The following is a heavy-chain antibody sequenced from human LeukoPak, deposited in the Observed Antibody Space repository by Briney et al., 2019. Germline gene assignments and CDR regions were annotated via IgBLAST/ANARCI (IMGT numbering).Heavy chain of an antibody. CDR3: ARGLGVGADRALDY. Sequence: SETLFLTCTVSGDSINNYYWSWIRQPAGKGLEWIGRIFNSGSTDYNPSLKSRVTMSVDTSKNQFSVKVNSVTAADTAVYYCARGLGVGADRALDYWGQGTLVTVSS. J-gene: IGHJ4*02. D-gene: IGHD1-26*01. V-gene: IGHV4-4*07. CDR2: IFNSGST. CDR1: GDSINNYY.